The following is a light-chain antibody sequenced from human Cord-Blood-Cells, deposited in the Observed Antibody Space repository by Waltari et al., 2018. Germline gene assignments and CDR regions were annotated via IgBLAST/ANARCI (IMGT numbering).Light chain of an antibody. CDR2: DVS. J-gene: IGLJ3*02. CDR1: SSDVGGYNY. CDR3: SSYTSSSRV. Sequence: QSALTQPASVSGSPGQSITISCTGTSSDVGGYNYVTWYQQHPVKAPKLMIYDVSKRPSGVSNRFSGSKSGNTAALTISGLQAEDQADYYCSSYTSSSRVFGGGTKLTVL. V-gene: IGLV2-14*01.